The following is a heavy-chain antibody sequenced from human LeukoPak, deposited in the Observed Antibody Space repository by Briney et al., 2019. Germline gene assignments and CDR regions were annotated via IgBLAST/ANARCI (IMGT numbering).Heavy chain of an antibody. CDR1: GFTFSSYG. D-gene: IGHD5-18*01. V-gene: IGHV3-23*01. CDR3: ATYRQVMLPFES. Sequence: PGGSLRLSCAASGFTFSSYGMSWVRQAPGRGLEWVSSISGSGGDTFYVDSVKGRFIISRDNSRNTLYLQMHSLRAEDTAVYYCATYRQVMLPFESWGQGTLVTVSS. J-gene: IGHJ4*02. CDR2: ISGSGGDT.